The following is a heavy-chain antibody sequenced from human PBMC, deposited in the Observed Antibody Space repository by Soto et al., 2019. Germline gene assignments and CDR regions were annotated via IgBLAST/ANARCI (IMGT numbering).Heavy chain of an antibody. Sequence: ASVKVSCKASGYTFSSYGISWVRQAPGQGLEWMGWISAYSGNTNYAQKLQGRVTLTTDTSTSTAYMDLTSLRSDDTAVYYCGRAPYSWSYYIDYWGQGTLVTVSS. D-gene: IGHD1-26*01. CDR2: ISAYSGNT. V-gene: IGHV1-18*01. J-gene: IGHJ4*02. CDR1: GYTFSSYG. CDR3: GRAPYSWSYYIDY.